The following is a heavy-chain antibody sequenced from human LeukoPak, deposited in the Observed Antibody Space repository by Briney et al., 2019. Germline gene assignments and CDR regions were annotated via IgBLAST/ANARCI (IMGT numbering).Heavy chain of an antibody. CDR3: ARTRSPYYYDSSGYYQYNWFDP. Sequence: EASVKVSCKASGYTFTGYYMHWVRQAAGQGLEWMGWINPNSGGTNYAQKFQGWVTMTRDTSISTAYMELSSLRSEDTAVYYCARTRSPYYYDSSGYYQYNWFDPWGQGTLVTVSS. CDR1: GYTFTGYY. D-gene: IGHD3-22*01. CDR2: INPNSGGT. J-gene: IGHJ5*02. V-gene: IGHV1-2*04.